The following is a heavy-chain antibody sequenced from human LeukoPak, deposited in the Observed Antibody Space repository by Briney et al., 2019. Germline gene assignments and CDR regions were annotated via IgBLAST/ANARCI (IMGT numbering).Heavy chain of an antibody. V-gene: IGHV3-7*01. CDR3: ARWYSSGWFDP. CDR2: IKQDGSEK. CDR1: GGSFSGYY. J-gene: IGHJ5*02. Sequence: ETLSLTCGVYGGSFSGYYWSWIRQPPGKGLEWVANIKQDGSEKYYVDSVKGRFTISRDNAKNSLYLQMNSLRAEDTAVYYCARWYSSGWFDPWGQGTLVTVSS. D-gene: IGHD6-19*01.